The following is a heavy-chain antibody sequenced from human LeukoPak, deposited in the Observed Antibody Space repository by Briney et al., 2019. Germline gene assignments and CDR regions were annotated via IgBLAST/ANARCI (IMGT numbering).Heavy chain of an antibody. Sequence: SETLSLTCTTSGAPISRFYWSWVRQPPGKGLEWIGNIYNGVPTFFNPSLKSRVTLSVDTSKTQFSLQLASVTAADTAVYYCVQTTGWPGFDYWGQGILVTVSS. CDR3: VQTTGWPGFDY. CDR2: IYNGVPT. J-gene: IGHJ4*02. D-gene: IGHD6-19*01. CDR1: GAPISRFY. V-gene: IGHV4-4*09.